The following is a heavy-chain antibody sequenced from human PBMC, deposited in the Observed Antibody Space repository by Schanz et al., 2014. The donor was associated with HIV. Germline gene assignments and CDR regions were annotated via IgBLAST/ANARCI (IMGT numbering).Heavy chain of an antibody. D-gene: IGHD2-15*01. CDR3: AKGGRDILSYYGMDV. V-gene: IGHV3-23*01. CDR1: GFSFSSYA. CDR2: ISDSGGST. Sequence: EVQLLESGGGLLQPGGSLRLSCAASGFSFSSYAMSWVRQAPGKGLEWVSVISDSGGSTYYADSVKGRFTISRDNSKNTLYLQMNSLRAKDTAVYYCAKGGRDILSYYGMDVWGQGTTVTVSS. J-gene: IGHJ6*02.